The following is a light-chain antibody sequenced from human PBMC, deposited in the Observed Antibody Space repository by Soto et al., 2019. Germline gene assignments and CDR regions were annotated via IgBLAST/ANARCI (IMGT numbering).Light chain of an antibody. CDR1: QVITTSS. CDR3: QQYGSSPLT. V-gene: IGKV3-20*01. CDR2: ATS. Sequence: EIVLTQSPVTLCLSPGERGTLSGMAGQVITTSSVAWYQQRPCQPPRLLSYATSTRSSGTPDRLRGMGSVTDFPLTITSLEPEAFAAYYCQQYGSSPLTFGRGTKVDMK. J-gene: IGKJ4*01.